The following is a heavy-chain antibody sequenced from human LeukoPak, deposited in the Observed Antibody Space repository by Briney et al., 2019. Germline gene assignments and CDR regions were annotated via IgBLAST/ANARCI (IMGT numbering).Heavy chain of an antibody. CDR3: ARGRDGLSLGAFDI. CDR1: GGSFSGYY. J-gene: IGHJ3*02. CDR2: INHSGST. Sequence: SETLSLTCAVFGGSFSGYYWSWIRQPPGKGLEWIGEINHSGSTNYNPSLKSRVTISVDTSKNQFSLKLSSVTAADTAVYYCARGRDGLSLGAFDIWGQGTMVTVSS. D-gene: IGHD5-24*01. V-gene: IGHV4-34*01.